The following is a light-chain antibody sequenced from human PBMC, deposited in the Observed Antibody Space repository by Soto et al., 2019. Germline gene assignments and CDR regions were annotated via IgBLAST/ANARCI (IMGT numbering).Light chain of an antibody. J-gene: IGLJ1*01. CDR3: CSYVGSKNYV. Sequence: SVLTQPPSAFGSPGQSVAICCTGTSSDVGGYNYVSWYQQYPGKAPKLIMYGVTKRPSGVPDRFSGSKSGNTASLTVSGLQAEDESNYYCCSYVGSKNYVFGSGTKVTVL. V-gene: IGLV2-8*01. CDR2: GVT. CDR1: SSDVGGYNY.